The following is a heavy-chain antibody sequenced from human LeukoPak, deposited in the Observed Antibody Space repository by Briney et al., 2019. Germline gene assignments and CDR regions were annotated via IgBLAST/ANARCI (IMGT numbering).Heavy chain of an antibody. J-gene: IGHJ6*04. D-gene: IGHD2-2*01. Sequence: SETLSLTCTVSGGSISSYYWSWIRQPPGKRLEWIGYIYYSGSTNYNPSLKSRVTISVDTSKNQFSLKLSSVTAADTAVYYCASHVYCSSTSCSGGNYYGMDVWGKGTTVTVSP. CDR3: ASHVYCSSTSCSGGNYYGMDV. CDR1: GGSISSYY. CDR2: IYYSGST. V-gene: IGHV4-59*01.